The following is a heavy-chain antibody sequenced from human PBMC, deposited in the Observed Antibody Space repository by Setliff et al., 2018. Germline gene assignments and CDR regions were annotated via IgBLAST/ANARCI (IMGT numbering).Heavy chain of an antibody. J-gene: IGHJ6*03. CDR3: GRASRFGTIVYRGDYYMDV. CDR2: INTNTGNP. CDR1: GYPFTTYA. V-gene: IGHV7-4-1*02. D-gene: IGHD3-10*01. Sequence: ASVKVSCKASGYPFTTYAMGWMRQAPGQGLEWMGWINTNTGNPSYAQGFTGRFVFSLDTSVSTAYLQINSLEAEDSAVYYCGRASRFGTIVYRGDYYMDVWCKGTTVTVSS.